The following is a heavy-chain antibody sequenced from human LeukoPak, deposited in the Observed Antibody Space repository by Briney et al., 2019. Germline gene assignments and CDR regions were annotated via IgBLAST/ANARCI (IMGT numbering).Heavy chain of an antibody. J-gene: IGHJ4*02. CDR1: GFTFRTYW. Sequence: GGSLRLSCAVSGFTFRTYWMHWVRQVPGKGLVWVSRINEDGSITNYADSVKGRFTISRDNSKNTLYLQMNSLRAEDTAVYYCAKDLGDIVVVVAAMVYWGQGTLVTVSS. CDR3: AKDLGDIVVVVAAMVY. D-gene: IGHD2-15*01. CDR2: INEDGSIT. V-gene: IGHV3-74*01.